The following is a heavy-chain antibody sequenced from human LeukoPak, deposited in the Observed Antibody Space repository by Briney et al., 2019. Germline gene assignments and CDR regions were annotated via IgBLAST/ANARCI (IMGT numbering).Heavy chain of an antibody. CDR1: GGTFSSYA. V-gene: IGHV1-69*04. D-gene: IGHD6-13*01. Sequence: ASVKVSCKASGGTFSSYAISWVRQAPGQGLEWKGRIIPILGIANYAQKFQGRVTITADKSTSTAHMELSSLRSEDTAVYYCARNPGQQLVPNWFDPWGQGTLVTVSS. CDR3: ARNPGQQLVPNWFDP. CDR2: IIPILGIA. J-gene: IGHJ5*02.